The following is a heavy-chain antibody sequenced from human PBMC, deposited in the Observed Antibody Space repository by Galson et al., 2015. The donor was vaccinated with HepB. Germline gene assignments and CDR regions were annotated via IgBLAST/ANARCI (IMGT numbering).Heavy chain of an antibody. V-gene: IGHV1-18*01. Sequence: SVKVSCKASGYTFTKFGISWVRQAPGQGLEWMAWISGYNGKTNYAQKFQGRVTMTTDTSTSTAYMELRSLTSDDTAVYYCATARYSTSPPDNWGQGTLVTVSS. CDR3: ATARYSTSPPDN. D-gene: IGHD6-6*01. J-gene: IGHJ4*02. CDR2: ISGYNGKT. CDR1: GYTFTKFG.